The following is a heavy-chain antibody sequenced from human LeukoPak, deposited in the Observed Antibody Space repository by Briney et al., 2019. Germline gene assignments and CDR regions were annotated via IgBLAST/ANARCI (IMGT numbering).Heavy chain of an antibody. V-gene: IGHV3-48*03. CDR3: ARVSGWYNAFDI. Sequence: GGSLRLSCAASGFTFSTYALNWVRQAPGKGLEWVSYISSSGSTIYYADSVKGRLTISRDNAKNSLYLQMNSLRAEDTAVYYCARVSGWYNAFDIWGLGTMVTVSS. CDR1: GFTFSTYA. J-gene: IGHJ3*02. D-gene: IGHD6-19*01. CDR2: ISSSGSTI.